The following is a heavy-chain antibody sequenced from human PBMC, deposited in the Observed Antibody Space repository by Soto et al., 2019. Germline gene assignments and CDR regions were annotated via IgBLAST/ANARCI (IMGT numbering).Heavy chain of an antibody. Sequence: SWIRQPPGKGLEWVANIKQDGSEKYYVDSVKCRFTISRDNAKNSLYLQMNSLRAEDTAVYYCARQKSSSAWFDPWGQGTLVTVSS. J-gene: IGHJ5*02. V-gene: IGHV3-7*03. D-gene: IGHD6-6*01. CDR3: ARQKSSSAWFDP. CDR2: IKQDGSEK.